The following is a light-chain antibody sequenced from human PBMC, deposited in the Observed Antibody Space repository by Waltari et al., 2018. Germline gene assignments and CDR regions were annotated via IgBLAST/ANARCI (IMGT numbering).Light chain of an antibody. V-gene: IGKV1-27*01. CDR2: AAS. CDR1: QPINTY. J-gene: IGKJ4*01. Sequence: DIQITHSTSYLSASVVDIVTITCRASQPINTYLAWYQQKPGKVPELLIRAASTLHSGVPSRFSGSGSVTDFTLTISSLQPEDVATYYCQKYDSALLTFGGGTKVEIK. CDR3: QKYDSALLT.